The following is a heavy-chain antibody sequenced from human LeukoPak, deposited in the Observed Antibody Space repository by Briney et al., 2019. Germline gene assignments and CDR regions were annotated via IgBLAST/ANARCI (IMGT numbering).Heavy chain of an antibody. CDR3: ARLGFSHPGAYWFDP. CDR1: GGSISGYF. Sequence: SETLSLTCAVSGGSISGYFWSWIRQPPGKGLEWIAYMYSSGSSNFNPSLKSRVTMSVDTSKNQFSLKLSSVTVADTAEYYCARLGFSHPGAYWFDPWGQGTLVTVSS. D-gene: IGHD3-10*01. J-gene: IGHJ5*02. V-gene: IGHV4-59*08. CDR2: MYSSGSS.